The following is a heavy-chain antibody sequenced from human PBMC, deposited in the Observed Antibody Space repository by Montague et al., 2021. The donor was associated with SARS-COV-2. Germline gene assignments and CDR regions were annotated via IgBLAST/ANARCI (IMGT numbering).Heavy chain of an antibody. Sequence: PALGKPTQTLTLTCTFSGFSLSTSGMCVSWIRQPPGRALEWLARIDRDDDKYYSTSLKTRLTISKDTSKNQVVLTMTNMDPVDTATYYCARRTYDILTGYDYGMDVWGQGTTVTVSS. V-gene: IGHV2-70*11. CDR1: GFSLSTSGMC. CDR2: IDRDDDK. CDR3: ARRTYDILTGYDYGMDV. D-gene: IGHD3-9*01. J-gene: IGHJ6*02.